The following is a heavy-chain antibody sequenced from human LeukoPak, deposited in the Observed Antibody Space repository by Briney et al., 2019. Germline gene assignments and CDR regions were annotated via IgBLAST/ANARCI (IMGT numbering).Heavy chain of an antibody. Sequence: SQTLSLTCTVSGGSISSGGYYWSWIRQHPGKGLEWIGYIYYSGSTYYNPSLKGRVTISVDTSKNQFSLKLSSVTAADTAVYYCAREHGTSVTTFDYWGQGTLVTVSS. V-gene: IGHV4-31*03. D-gene: IGHD4-17*01. CDR1: GGSISSGGYY. J-gene: IGHJ4*02. CDR3: AREHGTSVTTFDY. CDR2: IYYSGST.